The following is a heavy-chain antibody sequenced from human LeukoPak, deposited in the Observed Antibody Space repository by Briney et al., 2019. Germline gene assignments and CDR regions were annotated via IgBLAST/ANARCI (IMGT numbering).Heavy chain of an antibody. J-gene: IGHJ4*02. D-gene: IGHD3-10*02. V-gene: IGHV3-7*03. CDR2: ISSGGYPT. Sequence: PGGSLRLSCAASGFTFSSYAMSWVRQTPGKGLEWVASISSGGYPTYYVDSVRGRFTISRDDARNSLFLQMNGLRADDTAVYYCTRENYVPDSWGQGTLVTVSS. CDR3: TRENYVPDS. CDR1: GFTFSSYA.